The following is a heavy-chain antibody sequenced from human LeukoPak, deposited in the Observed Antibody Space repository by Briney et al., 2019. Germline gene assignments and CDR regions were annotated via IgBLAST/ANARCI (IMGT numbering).Heavy chain of an antibody. Sequence: GGSLRLSCEASGFILGTYDMHWVRQVAGKPLEWVSAIGTVGDRFYAESVKGRFSMSRENGKNSVYLQMNSLRVEDTAVYYCVRYNWDDRGAFDYWGQGTLV. CDR1: GFILGTYD. D-gene: IGHD1-20*01. J-gene: IGHJ4*02. CDR3: VRYNWDDRGAFDY. CDR2: IGTVGDR. V-gene: IGHV3-13*05.